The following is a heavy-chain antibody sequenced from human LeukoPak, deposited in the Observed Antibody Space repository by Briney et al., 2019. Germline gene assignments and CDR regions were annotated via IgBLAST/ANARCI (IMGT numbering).Heavy chain of an antibody. J-gene: IGHJ3*02. CDR2: ISAYNGNT. D-gene: IGHD3-22*01. CDR3: ARAPLGQYYYDSSPNAFDI. Sequence: GASVKVSCKASGYTLTSYGISWVRQAPGQGLEWMGWISAYNGNTNYAQKLQGRVTMTTDTSTSTAYMELRSLRSDDTAVYYCARAPLGQYYYDSSPNAFDIWGQGTMVTVSS. CDR1: GYTLTSYG. V-gene: IGHV1-18*01.